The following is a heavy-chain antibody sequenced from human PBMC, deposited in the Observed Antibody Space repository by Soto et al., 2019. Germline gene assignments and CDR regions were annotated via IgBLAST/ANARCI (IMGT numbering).Heavy chain of an antibody. V-gene: IGHV5-51*01. D-gene: IGHD6-19*01. J-gene: IGHJ4*02. CDR2: IYPGDSDA. CDR1: GYSFTTYW. Sequence: GESLKISCKCSGYSFTTYWIGWVRQMPGKGLEWMGIIYPGDSDAKYSPSFQGQVTISADKSINTAYLQWSSLQASDSAMYYCARVYSSGSDYWGQGTMVTVSS. CDR3: ARVYSSGSDY.